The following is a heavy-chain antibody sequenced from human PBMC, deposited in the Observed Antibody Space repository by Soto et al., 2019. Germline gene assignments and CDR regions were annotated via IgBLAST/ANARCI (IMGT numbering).Heavy chain of an antibody. Sequence: QVQLVQSGAEVKKPGSSVKVSCKASGGTFSSYAISWVRQAPGQGLEWMGGIIPIFGTPDYAQKFQGRVSITADESTSTAYMELSSLRSEHTAVYYCARQPTVTPYYYYGMDVWGQGTTVTVSS. CDR1: GGTFSSYA. J-gene: IGHJ6*02. CDR3: ARQPTVTPYYYYGMDV. V-gene: IGHV1-69*12. CDR2: IIPIFGTP. D-gene: IGHD4-4*01.